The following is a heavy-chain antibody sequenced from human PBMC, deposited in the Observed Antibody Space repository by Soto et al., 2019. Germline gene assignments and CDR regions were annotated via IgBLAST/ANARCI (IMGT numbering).Heavy chain of an antibody. J-gene: IGHJ4*02. Sequence: QVQLVESGGGVVQPGRSLRLSCAASGFTFSSYGMHWVRQAPGKGLEWVAVISYDGSNKYYADSVKGRFTISRDNSKNTLYLQMNSLRAEDTAVYYCANHASVGVFDYWGQGTLVTVSS. CDR1: GFTFSSYG. CDR3: ANHASVGVFDY. CDR2: ISYDGSNK. V-gene: IGHV3-30*18. D-gene: IGHD3-22*01.